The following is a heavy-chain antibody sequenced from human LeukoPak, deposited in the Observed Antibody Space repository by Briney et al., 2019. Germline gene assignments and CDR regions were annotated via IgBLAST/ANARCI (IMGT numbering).Heavy chain of an antibody. V-gene: IGHV4-39*07. CDR2: IYYSGST. Sequence: SETLSLTCTVSGGSISSSSYYWGWIRQPPGKGLEWIGSIYYSGSTYYNPSLKSRVTISVDTSKNQFSLKLSSVTAADTAVYYSARGRYCSSISCYTHWFDPWGQGTLVTVSS. D-gene: IGHD2-2*02. CDR3: ARGRYCSSISCYTHWFDP. J-gene: IGHJ5*02. CDR1: GGSISSSSYY.